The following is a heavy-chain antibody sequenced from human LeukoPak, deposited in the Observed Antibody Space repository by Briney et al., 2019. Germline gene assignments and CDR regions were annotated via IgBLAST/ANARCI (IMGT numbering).Heavy chain of an antibody. CDR3: ARERGRGYDE. J-gene: IGHJ4*02. Sequence: GASVKVSCKASGYTFINHWMHWVRQAPGQGLEWMGWISTYNGNTHYAQKLQGRVTMTTDTATSTAYMDLRSLRSDDTAVYFCARERGRGYDEWGQGTLVTVSS. V-gene: IGHV1-18*04. CDR1: GYTFINHW. D-gene: IGHD5-12*01. CDR2: ISTYNGNT.